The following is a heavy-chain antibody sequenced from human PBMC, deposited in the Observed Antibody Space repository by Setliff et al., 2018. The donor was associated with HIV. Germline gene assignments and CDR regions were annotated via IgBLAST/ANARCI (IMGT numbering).Heavy chain of an antibody. J-gene: IGHJ4*02. V-gene: IGHV4-61*02. CDR1: GGSISSGSYF. CDR2: IYSSGIT. Sequence: SETLSLTCTVSGGSISSGSYFWNWIRQPAGKGLEWIGRIYSSGITNYNPSLKSRLTISLDASKNQFSLQVTSVTAADTAVYYCARDPYCPNTCYEDFTFDSWGQGTLVTVS. D-gene: IGHD2-8*01. CDR3: ARDPYCPNTCYEDFTFDS.